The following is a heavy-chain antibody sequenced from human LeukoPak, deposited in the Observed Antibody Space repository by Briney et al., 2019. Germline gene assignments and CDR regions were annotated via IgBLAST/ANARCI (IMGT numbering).Heavy chain of an antibody. CDR3: ASFPAVIAAAVGDWFDP. D-gene: IGHD6-13*01. J-gene: IGHJ5*02. Sequence: SQTLSLTCTVSGGSFSSGDYYWSWIRQHPGKGLEWIGYIYYTGSTNYNPSLKSRVTISVDTSKNQFSLKLSSVTAADTAVYYCASFPAVIAAAVGDWFDPWGQGTLVTVSS. CDR2: IYYTGST. CDR1: GGSFSSGDYY. V-gene: IGHV4-31*03.